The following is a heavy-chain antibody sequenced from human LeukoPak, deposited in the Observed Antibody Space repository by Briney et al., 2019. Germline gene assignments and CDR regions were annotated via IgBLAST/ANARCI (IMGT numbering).Heavy chain of an antibody. D-gene: IGHD3-16*01. CDR3: ARRSEFGVLYYMDI. V-gene: IGHV3-48*01. J-gene: IGHJ6*03. CDR2: ISGSSGTI. Sequence: PGGSLRLSCVASGFTFSSYSMNWVRQAPGKGLGWVSYISGSSGTIYYADSVKGRFTISRNNAKNSLYLQMNSLRAEDTAVYYCARRSEFGVLYYMDIWGKGTTVTVSS. CDR1: GFTFSSYS.